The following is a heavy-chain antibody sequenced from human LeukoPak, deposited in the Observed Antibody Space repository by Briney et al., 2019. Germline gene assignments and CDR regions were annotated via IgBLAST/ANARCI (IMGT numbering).Heavy chain of an antibody. V-gene: IGHV1-18*01. D-gene: IGHD2-21*02. CDR3: ARDLIETYCGGDCHPTLFDY. J-gene: IGHJ4*02. CDR1: GYTFTSYG. Sequence: ASVKVSCKASGYTFTSYGISWVRQAPGQGLEWMGWISAYNGNTKYAQKLQGRVTMTTDTSTSTAYMELRSLRSDDTAVYYCARDLIETYCGGDCHPTLFDYWGQGTLVTVSS. CDR2: ISAYNGNT.